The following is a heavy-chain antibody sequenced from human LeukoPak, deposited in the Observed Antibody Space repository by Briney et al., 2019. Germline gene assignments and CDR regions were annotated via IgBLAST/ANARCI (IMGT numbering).Heavy chain of an antibody. V-gene: IGHV4-38-2*02. D-gene: IGHD4-23*01. CDR1: GYSISSGYY. CDR2: IYHSGST. J-gene: IGHJ4*02. CDR3: ARARGGYGGNGGFDY. Sequence: PSETLSLTCTVSGYSISSGYYWGWIRQPPGKGLEWIGSIYHSGSTYYNPSLKSRVTISVDTSKNQFSLKLSSVTAADTAVYYCARARGGYGGNGGFDYWGQGTLVTVSS.